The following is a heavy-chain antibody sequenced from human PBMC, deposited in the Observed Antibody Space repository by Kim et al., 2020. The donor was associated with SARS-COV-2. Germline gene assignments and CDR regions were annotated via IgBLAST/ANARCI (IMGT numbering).Heavy chain of an antibody. V-gene: IGHV3-64*01. D-gene: IGHD3-16*01. J-gene: IGHJ3*02. CDR3: ARGGGDSKDAFDS. Sequence: GGSLRLSCAASGFTFSSYAMHWVRQAPGKGLEYVSAISSNGGSTYYANSVKGRFTISRDNSENTLYLHMGSLIAEDMAVYYCARGGGDSKDAFDSWGQG. CDR2: ISSNGGST. CDR1: GFTFSSYA.